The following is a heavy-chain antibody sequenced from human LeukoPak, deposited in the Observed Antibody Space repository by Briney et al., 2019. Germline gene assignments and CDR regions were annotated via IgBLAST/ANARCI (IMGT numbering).Heavy chain of an antibody. D-gene: IGHD4-23*01. J-gene: IGHJ3*02. CDR3: AAEIYGGNSDCCSFDI. V-gene: IGHV1-58*01. Sequence: SVKVSCKTSGFTFTNSAVQWVRQARGQRLEWIGWIIVGSGNTNYAQKVQERITITGDMSTSTAYMELSSLGSEDTAVYYCAAEIYGGNSDCCSFDIWGQGTMVTVSS. CDR1: GFTFTNSA. CDR2: IIVGSGNT.